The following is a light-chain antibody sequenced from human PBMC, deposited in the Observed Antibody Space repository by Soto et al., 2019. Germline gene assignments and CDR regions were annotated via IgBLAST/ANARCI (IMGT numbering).Light chain of an antibody. CDR1: QGISSY. CDR3: QQLNSYPFT. V-gene: IGKV1-9*01. CDR2: AAS. J-gene: IGKJ5*01. Sequence: IPLTQSPSSLSASVGDRVTITCRASQGISSYLAWYQQKPGKAPKLLIHAASTLQSGVPSRFSGSGSGTDFTLTIRSLQPEDFATYYRQQLNSYPFTFGQGTRLEIK.